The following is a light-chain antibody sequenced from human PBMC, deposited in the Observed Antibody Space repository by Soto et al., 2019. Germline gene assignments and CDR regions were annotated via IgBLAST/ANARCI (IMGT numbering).Light chain of an antibody. V-gene: IGLV2-14*01. Sequence: QSALTQPASVSGSPGQSITISCTGTSSDVGTYNYVSWYQQHPGEAPKLIIYDVSNRPSGVSIRFSGSKSGNTASLTLSGLQAEDEADYYCSSYTSSKSWIFGGGTQLTVL. CDR1: SSDVGTYNY. J-gene: IGLJ3*02. CDR3: SSYTSSKSWI. CDR2: DVS.